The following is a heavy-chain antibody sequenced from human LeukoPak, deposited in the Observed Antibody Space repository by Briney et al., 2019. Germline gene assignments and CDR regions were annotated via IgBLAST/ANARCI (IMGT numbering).Heavy chain of an antibody. CDR3: ARDRHGVRGVISEYFDY. CDR1: GFTFSSYA. Sequence: GRSLRLSCAASGFTFSSYAMHWVRQAPGKGLEWVAVISYDGSNKYYADSVKGRFTISRDNSKNTLYLQMNSLRAEDTAVYYCARDRHGVRGVISEYFDYWGQGTLVTVSS. J-gene: IGHJ4*02. D-gene: IGHD3-10*01. V-gene: IGHV3-30-3*01. CDR2: ISYDGSNK.